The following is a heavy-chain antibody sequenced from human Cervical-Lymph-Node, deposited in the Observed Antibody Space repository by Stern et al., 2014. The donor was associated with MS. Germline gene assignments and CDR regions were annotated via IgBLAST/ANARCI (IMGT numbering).Heavy chain of an antibody. J-gene: IGHJ6*02. CDR3: AAGIHGFHYDMAV. CDR1: GLTFDDHA. CDR2: ITWHNVPL. Sequence: VQLVASGAGLVQPGRSLRLPCEASGLTFDDHAMFWVRQVPGKGLDCVSGITWHNVPLGYAESVKGRFTISRDNAKNSLYLDMNSLRTEDTAFYYCAAGIHGFHYDMAVWGPGTTVTVSS. V-gene: IGHV3-9*01. D-gene: IGHD5-24*01.